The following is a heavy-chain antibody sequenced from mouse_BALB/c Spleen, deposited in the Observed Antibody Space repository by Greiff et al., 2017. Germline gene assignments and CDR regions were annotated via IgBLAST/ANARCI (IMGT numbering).Heavy chain of an antibody. D-gene: IGHD2-3*01. Sequence: VQLQQSGAELARPGASVKMSCKASGYTFTSYWMHWVKQRPGQGLEWIGYINPSTGYTEYNQKFKDKATLTADKSSSTAYMQLSNLTSEDSAVYYCARRGGWLLRWCAYWGQGTLVTVSA. CDR2: INPSTGYT. CDR1: GYTFTSYW. V-gene: IGHV1-4*01. J-gene: IGHJ3*01. CDR3: ARRGGWLLRWCAY.